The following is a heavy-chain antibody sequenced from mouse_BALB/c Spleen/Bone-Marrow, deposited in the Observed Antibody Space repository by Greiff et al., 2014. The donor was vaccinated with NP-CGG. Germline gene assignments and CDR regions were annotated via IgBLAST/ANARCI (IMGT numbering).Heavy chain of an antibody. J-gene: IGHJ2*01. CDR1: GYTFSSYW. CDR3: ARNLYYFDY. V-gene: IGHV1-9*01. CDR2: ILPGSGST. Sequence: QVQLQQSGAELMKPGASVKISCKATGYTFSSYWIEWVKQRPGHGLEWIGEILPGSGSTNYNEMFKGKATFTADTSSNTAYMQLNSLTSEDSAVYYRARNLYYFDYWGQGTTLTVSS.